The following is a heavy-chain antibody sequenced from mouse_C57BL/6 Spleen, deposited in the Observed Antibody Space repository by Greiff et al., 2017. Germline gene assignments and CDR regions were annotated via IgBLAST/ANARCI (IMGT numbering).Heavy chain of an antibody. Sequence: QVQLQQSGPELVKPGASVKISCKASGSAFSSSWMNWVKQRPGKGLEWIGRFYPGDGDTNYNGKFKGKATLTADKSSSTAYMQLSSLTSEDSAVYFCADSNYDYAMDYWGQGTSVTVSS. CDR1: GSAFSSSW. CDR2: FYPGDGDT. D-gene: IGHD2-5*01. V-gene: IGHV1-82*01. CDR3: ADSNYDYAMDY. J-gene: IGHJ4*01.